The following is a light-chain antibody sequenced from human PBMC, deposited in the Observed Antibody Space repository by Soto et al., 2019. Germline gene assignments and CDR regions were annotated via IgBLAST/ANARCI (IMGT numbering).Light chain of an antibody. Sequence: ALTQPASVSGSPGQSIAISCTGTISDVGGYNYVSWYQQHPGKAPKLMIHEVSNRPSGISDRFSGSKSGNTASLTISGLQADDEADYYCSSHTSYSTRVFGTGTKVTVL. J-gene: IGLJ1*01. CDR3: SSHTSYSTRV. CDR2: EVS. CDR1: ISDVGGYNY. V-gene: IGLV2-14*01.